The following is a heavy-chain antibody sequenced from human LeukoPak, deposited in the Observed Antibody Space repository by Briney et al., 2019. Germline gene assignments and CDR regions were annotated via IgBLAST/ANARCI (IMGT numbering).Heavy chain of an antibody. J-gene: IGHJ4*02. CDR3: ARVLAAAGPPFDY. V-gene: IGHV1-18*01. D-gene: IGHD6-13*01. CDR2: ISAYNGNT. Sequence: GASVKVSCKASGYTFTSYGISWVRQAPGQGLEWMGWISAYNGNTNYAQKHQGRVTMTTDTSISTAYMELSRLRSDDTAVYYCARVLAAAGPPFDYWGQGTLVTVSS. CDR1: GYTFTSYG.